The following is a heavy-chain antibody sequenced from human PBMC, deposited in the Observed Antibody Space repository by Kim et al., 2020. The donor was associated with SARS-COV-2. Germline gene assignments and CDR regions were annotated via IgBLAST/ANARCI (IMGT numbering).Heavy chain of an antibody. V-gene: IGHV3-9*01. Sequence: GGSLRLSCAASGFTFDDYAMHWVRQAPGKGLEWVSGISWNSGSIGYADSVKGRFTISRDNAKNSLYLQMNSLRAEDTALYYCAKDGGDCYNHNAFDIWG. CDR1: GFTFDDYA. CDR2: ISWNSGSI. J-gene: IGHJ3*02. CDR3: AKDGGDCYNHNAFDI. D-gene: IGHD2-21*01.